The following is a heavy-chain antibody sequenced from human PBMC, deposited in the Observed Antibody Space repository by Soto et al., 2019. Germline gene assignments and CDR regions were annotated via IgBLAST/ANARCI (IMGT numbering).Heavy chain of an antibody. CDR3: ARHSGEAARPERWFDP. J-gene: IGHJ5*02. V-gene: IGHV4-39*01. CDR2: IYYSGST. D-gene: IGHD6-6*01. CDR1: GGSISSSSYY. Sequence: QLQLQESGPGLVKPSETLSLTCTVSGGSISSSSYYWGWIRQPPGKGLEWIRSIYYSGSTYYNPSLKSRVTTSVDTAKNQFSLKLSSVTAADTAVYYCARHSGEAARPERWFDPWCQGTLVTVSS.